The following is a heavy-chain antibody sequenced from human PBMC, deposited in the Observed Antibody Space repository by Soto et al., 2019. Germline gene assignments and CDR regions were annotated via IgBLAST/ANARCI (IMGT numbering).Heavy chain of an antibody. Sequence: PGGSLRLSCAASGFTFSSYGMHWVRQAPGKGLEWVAVIWYDGSNKYYADSVKGRFTISRDNSKNTLYLQMNSLRAEDTAAYYFAPVDSSGYYPGPIDYWGQGTLVTVSS. CDR2: IWYDGSNK. V-gene: IGHV3-33*01. J-gene: IGHJ4*02. D-gene: IGHD3-22*01. CDR1: GFTFSSYG. CDR3: APVDSSGYYPGPIDY.